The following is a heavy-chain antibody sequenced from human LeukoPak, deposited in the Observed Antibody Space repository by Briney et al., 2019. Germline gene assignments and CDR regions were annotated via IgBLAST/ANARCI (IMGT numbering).Heavy chain of an antibody. D-gene: IGHD3-22*01. J-gene: IGHJ1*01. Sequence: ASVKVSCKVSGYTLTELSMHWVRQAPGKGLEWMGGFDPEDGETIYAQKFQGRVTMTGDTATDTAYMELSSLRSEDTAVYYCATGAEYYYDSSGYHGHFQHWGQGTLVTVSS. V-gene: IGHV1-24*01. CDR3: ATGAEYYYDSSGYHGHFQH. CDR2: FDPEDGET. CDR1: GYTLTELS.